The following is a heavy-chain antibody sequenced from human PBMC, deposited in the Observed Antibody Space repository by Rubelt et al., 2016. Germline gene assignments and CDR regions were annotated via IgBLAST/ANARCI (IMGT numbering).Heavy chain of an antibody. V-gene: IGHV4-4*02. CDR3: ARAPGWDCSGGSCFYFDY. Sequence: NPSLKSRVTISVDKSKNQFSLKLSSVTAADTAVYYCARAPGWDCSGGSCFYFDYWGQGTLVTVSS. D-gene: IGHD2-15*01. J-gene: IGHJ4*02.